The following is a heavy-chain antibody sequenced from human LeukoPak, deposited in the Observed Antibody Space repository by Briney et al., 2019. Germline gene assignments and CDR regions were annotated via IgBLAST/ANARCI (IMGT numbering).Heavy chain of an antibody. J-gene: IGHJ4*02. CDR3: ARDQEY. V-gene: IGHV3-53*01. Sequence: PGGSLRLSCAASGFTVSSSDMSWVRQAPGKGLEWVSVIYSGGTTCYADSVKGRFTISRDNFKNTLYLQMNSVRAEDTAVYYCARDQEYWGQGTLVTVSS. CDR2: IYSGGTT. CDR1: GFTVSSSD.